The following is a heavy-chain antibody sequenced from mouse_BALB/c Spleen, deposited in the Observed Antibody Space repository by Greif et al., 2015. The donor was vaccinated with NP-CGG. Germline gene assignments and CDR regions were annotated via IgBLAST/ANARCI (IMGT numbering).Heavy chain of an antibody. CDR3: ARRAYGSSYWYFDV. Sequence: EVKLMESGGGLVQPGGSLRLSCATSGFTFTDYYMSWVRQPPGKALEWLGFIRNKANGYTTEYSASVKGRFTISRDNSQSILYLQMNTLRAEDSATYYCARRAYGSSYWYFDVWGAGTTVTVSS. D-gene: IGHD1-1*01. CDR2: IRNKANGYTT. J-gene: IGHJ1*01. V-gene: IGHV7-3*02. CDR1: GFTFTDYY.